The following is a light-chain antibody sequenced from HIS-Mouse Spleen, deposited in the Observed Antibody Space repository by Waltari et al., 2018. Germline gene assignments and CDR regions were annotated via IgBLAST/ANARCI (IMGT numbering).Light chain of an antibody. CDR1: ACQKKY. Sequence: SYELTQPPSVSVSPGQTARTTAPGEACQKKYAYWSQQKSGQAPVLVIYEDSKRPSGIPERFSGSSSGTMATLTISGAQVEDEADYYCYSTDSSGNHRVFGGGTKLTVL. J-gene: IGLJ2*01. V-gene: IGLV3-10*01. CDR3: YSTDSSGNHRV. CDR2: EDS.